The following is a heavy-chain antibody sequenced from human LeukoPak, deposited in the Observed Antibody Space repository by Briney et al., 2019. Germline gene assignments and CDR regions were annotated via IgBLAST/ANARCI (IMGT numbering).Heavy chain of an antibody. D-gene: IGHD5-18*01. J-gene: IGHJ4*02. V-gene: IGHV3-48*03. Sequence: GGSLRLSCAASGFTFSSYEMNWVRQAPGKGLEWVSYISSSGSTIYYADSVKGRFTISRDNAKNSLYLQMNSLRAEDTAVYYCARSLEYSYGLDYWGQGTLVTVSS. CDR3: ARSLEYSYGLDY. CDR1: GFTFSSYE. CDR2: ISSSGSTI.